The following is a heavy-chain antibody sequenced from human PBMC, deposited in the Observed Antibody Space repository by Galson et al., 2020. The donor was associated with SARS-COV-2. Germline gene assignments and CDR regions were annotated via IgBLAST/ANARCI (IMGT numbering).Heavy chain of an antibody. J-gene: IGHJ6*03. CDR2: IGTAGDT. V-gene: IGHV3-13*01. D-gene: IGHD2-8*01. CDR3: ARGNGYYYYMDV. CDR1: GFTFSSYD. Sequence: GGSLRLSCAASGFTFSSYDMHWVRQAPGKGLEWVSAIGTAGDTNYPGSVKGRFTISRENAKNSLYRQMNSLRAVDTAVYYCARGNGYYYYMDVWGKGTTVTVSS.